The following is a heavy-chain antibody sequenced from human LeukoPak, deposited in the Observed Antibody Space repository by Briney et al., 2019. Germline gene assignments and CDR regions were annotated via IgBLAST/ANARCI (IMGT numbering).Heavy chain of an antibody. Sequence: PGGSLRLSCVASGFTFTNFGVHWVRQAPGKGLEWVSSISSGSSYIYYAGSVKGRFTISRDNARNLLYLLMNSLRAEDTAVYYCARNESTGYDYWGQGTLVTVSS. J-gene: IGHJ4*02. D-gene: IGHD3-9*01. CDR2: ISSGSSYI. V-gene: IGHV3-21*01. CDR1: GFTFTNFG. CDR3: ARNESTGYDY.